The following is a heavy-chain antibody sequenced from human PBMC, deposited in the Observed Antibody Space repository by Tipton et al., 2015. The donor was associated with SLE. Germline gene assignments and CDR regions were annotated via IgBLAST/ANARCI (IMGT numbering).Heavy chain of an antibody. V-gene: IGHV1-18*04. Sequence: QLVQSGAEVKKPGASVKVSCQASENKFTGYYFHWVRQAPGQGLEWMGWISAYNGNTNYAQKLQGRVTMTTDTSTSTAYMELRSLRSDDTAVYYCARVDVDTAMDRADYWGQGTLVTVSS. CDR3: ARVDVDTAMDRADY. J-gene: IGHJ4*02. CDR2: ISAYNGNT. CDR1: ENKFTGYY. D-gene: IGHD5-18*01.